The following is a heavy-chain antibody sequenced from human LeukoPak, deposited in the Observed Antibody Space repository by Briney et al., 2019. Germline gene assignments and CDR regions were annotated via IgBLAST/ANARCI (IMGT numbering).Heavy chain of an antibody. D-gene: IGHD3-3*01. CDR2: ISYDGSNK. J-gene: IGHJ6*02. CDR1: GFTFSSYG. CDR3: AKDRGVTYYDFWSGYGMDV. V-gene: IGHV3-30*18. Sequence: GGSLRLSCAASGFTFSSYGMHWVRQAPGKGLEWVAVISYDGSNKYYADSVKGRFIISRDNSKNTLYLQMNSLRAEDTAVYYCAKDRGVTYYDFWSGYGMDVWGQGTTVTVSS.